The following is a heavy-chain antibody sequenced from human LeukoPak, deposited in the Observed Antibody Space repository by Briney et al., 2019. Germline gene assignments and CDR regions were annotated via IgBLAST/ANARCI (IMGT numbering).Heavy chain of an antibody. J-gene: IGHJ4*02. CDR2: ISSSGYSI. V-gene: IGHV3-48*03. D-gene: IGHD3-3*01. Sequence: GGSLRLSCAASGFTFSSYEMHWVRQAPGKGLEWLSYISSSGYSIYYADSVKGRFTISRDNAKRSVYLQMNSLRNEDTAVYYCTKDGPYNDVWYVDYWGQGTLVTVSS. CDR1: GFTFSSYE. CDR3: TKDGPYNDVWYVDY.